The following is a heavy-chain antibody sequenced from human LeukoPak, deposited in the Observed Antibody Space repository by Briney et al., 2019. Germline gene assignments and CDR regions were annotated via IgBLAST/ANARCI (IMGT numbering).Heavy chain of an antibody. CDR1: GFIFNNYA. J-gene: IGHJ4*02. CDR2: ITGSGGDT. V-gene: IGHV3-23*01. CDR3: AKALAKSSGWYFDY. D-gene: IGHD6-25*01. Sequence: PGGSLRLSCPTSGFIFNNYAMTWVRQAPGKGLEWVTAITGSGGDTYYADSVKGRFTVSRDNSKNTLYLQMNSLRIEDTAEYYCAKALAKSSGWYFDYWGRGTLVTVSS.